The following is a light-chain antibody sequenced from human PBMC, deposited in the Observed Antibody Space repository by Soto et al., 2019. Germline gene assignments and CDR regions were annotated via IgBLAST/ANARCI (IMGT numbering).Light chain of an antibody. CDR3: QQYDNLPIT. V-gene: IGKV1-33*01. J-gene: IGKJ5*01. CDR1: QDISNY. CDR2: DAS. Sequence: IQMTQTPSSLSASVGDRVTITCEASQDISNYLNWYQQKPGKAPKLLIYDASNLETGVPSRFSGSGSGTDFTFTISSLQPEDIATYYCQQYDNLPITFGHGTRLEI.